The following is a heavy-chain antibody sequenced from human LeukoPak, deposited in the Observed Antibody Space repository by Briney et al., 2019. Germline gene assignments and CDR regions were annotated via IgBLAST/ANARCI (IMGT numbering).Heavy chain of an antibody. J-gene: IGHJ6*02. CDR2: TYYRSKWYN. D-gene: IGHD2-2*01. CDR1: GDSVSSNSAA. V-gene: IGHV6-1*01. CDR3: AREVVPAADYYYYGMDV. Sequence: SQTLSLTCAISGDSVSSNSAAWNWIRQSPSRGLEWLGRTYYRSKWYNDYAVSVASRITINPDTSKNQFSLQLNSVTPEDTAVYYCAREVVPAADYYYYGMDVWGQGTTVTVSS.